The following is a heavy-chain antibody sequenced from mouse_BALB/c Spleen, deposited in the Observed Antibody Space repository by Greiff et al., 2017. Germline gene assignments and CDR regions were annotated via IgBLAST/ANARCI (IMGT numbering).Heavy chain of an antibody. CDR2: IWSGGST. CDR1: GFSLTSYG. V-gene: IGHV2-2*02. D-gene: IGHD2-3*01. CDR3: DRKYDGYYGRYYYAMDD. J-gene: IGHJ4*01. Sequence: QVQLKQSGPGLVQPSQSLSITCTVSGFSLTSYGVHWVRQSPGKGLEWLGVIWSGGSTDYNAAFISRLSISKDNSKSQVFFKMNSLQANDTAIYYCDRKYDGYYGRYYYAMDDWGQGTSVTVSS.